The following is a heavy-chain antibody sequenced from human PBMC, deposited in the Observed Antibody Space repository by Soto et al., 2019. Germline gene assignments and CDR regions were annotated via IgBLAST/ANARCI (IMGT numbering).Heavy chain of an antibody. CDR1: GFTFSDYY. CDR3: ARDLRPHPLYYYYGMDV. CDR2: ISSSGSYT. J-gene: IGHJ6*02. V-gene: IGHV3-11*06. Sequence: QVLLVESGGGLVKPGGSLRLSCAASGFTFSDYYMSWIRQAPGKGLDWVADISSSGSYTNYADSVKGRFTISRDNAKNSLYLHMNTLRAEDTAVYYCARDLRPHPLYYYYGMDVWGQGTTVTVSS.